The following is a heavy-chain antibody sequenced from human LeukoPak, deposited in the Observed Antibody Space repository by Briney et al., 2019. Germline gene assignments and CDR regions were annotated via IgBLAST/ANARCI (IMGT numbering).Heavy chain of an antibody. CDR3: AREGGPYRPLDY. Sequence: PETLSLTCGVSGGSISNTNWWTWVRQPPGKGLEWIGEVNLQGSTNYNPSLRSRVAISVDKSENHISLKLTSVTAADTAVYYCAREGGPYRPLDYSGQGTLVTVAS. J-gene: IGHJ4*02. CDR2: VNLQGST. CDR1: GGSISNTNW. V-gene: IGHV4-4*03.